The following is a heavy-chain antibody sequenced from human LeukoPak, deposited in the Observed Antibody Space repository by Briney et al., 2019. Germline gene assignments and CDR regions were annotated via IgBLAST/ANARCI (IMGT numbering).Heavy chain of an antibody. CDR2: IIPIFGTA. CDR3: ARRGYSSSHFDY. Sequence: SVKVSCKASGGTFSSYAISWVRQAPGQRLEWMGGIIPIFGTANYARKFQGRVTITTDESTSTAYMELSSLRSEDTAVYYCARRGYSSSHFDYWGQGTLVTVSS. V-gene: IGHV1-69*05. D-gene: IGHD6-13*01. J-gene: IGHJ4*02. CDR1: GGTFSSYA.